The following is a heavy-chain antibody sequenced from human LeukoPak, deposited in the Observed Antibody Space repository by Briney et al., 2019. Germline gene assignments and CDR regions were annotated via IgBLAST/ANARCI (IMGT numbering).Heavy chain of an antibody. J-gene: IGHJ6*02. CDR3: ARVRSGSGSYYTHSYYYGMDV. Sequence: ASVKVSCKASGGTFSSYAISWVRQAPGQGLEWMGRIIPILGIANYAQKFQGRVTITADKSTSTAYMELSSLRSEDTAVYYCARVRSGSGSYYTHSYYYGMDVWGQGTTVTVSS. CDR1: GGTFSSYA. V-gene: IGHV1-69*04. CDR2: IIPILGIA. D-gene: IGHD3-10*01.